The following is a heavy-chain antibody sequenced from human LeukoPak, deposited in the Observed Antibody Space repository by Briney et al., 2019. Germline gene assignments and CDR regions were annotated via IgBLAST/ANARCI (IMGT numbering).Heavy chain of an antibody. CDR1: GFTFSSYS. D-gene: IGHD3-10*01. CDR3: ARVRYYGSGSNYNAVDSYYFDY. J-gene: IGHJ4*02. V-gene: IGHV3-21*04. CDR2: ISSSSSYI. Sequence: GGSLRLSCAASGFTFSSYSMNWVRQAPGKGLEWVSSISSSSSYIYYADSVKGRFTISRDNAKNSLYLQMNSLRAEDTAVYYCARVRYYGSGSNYNAVDSYYFDYWGQGTLVTVSS.